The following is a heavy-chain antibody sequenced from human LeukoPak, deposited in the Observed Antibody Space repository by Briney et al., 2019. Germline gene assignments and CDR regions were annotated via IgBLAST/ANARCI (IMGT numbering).Heavy chain of an antibody. CDR3: TRVDPRGSYSLDY. J-gene: IGHJ4*02. CDR1: GFTFGDHY. CDR2: TRNKANKYTT. V-gene: IGHV3-72*01. D-gene: IGHD1-26*01. Sequence: PGGSLRLSCAASGFTFGDHYMDWVRQAPGKGLEWVGRTRNKANKYTTEYAASVKGRFTIPRDDSKNSLYLQMNSLKTEDTAVYYCTRVDPRGSYSLDYWGQGTLVTVSS.